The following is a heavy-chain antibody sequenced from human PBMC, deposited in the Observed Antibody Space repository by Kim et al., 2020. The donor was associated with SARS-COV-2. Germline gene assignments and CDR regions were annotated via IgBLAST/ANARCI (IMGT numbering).Heavy chain of an antibody. CDR3: ARDLTRRGSSYRGIAAAGPFDY. V-gene: IGHV3-30*04. D-gene: IGHD6-13*01. J-gene: IGHJ4*02. CDR2: ISYDGSNK. CDR1: GFTFSSYA. Sequence: GGSLRLSCAASGFTFSSYAMHWVRQAPGKGLEWVAVISYDGSNKYYADSVKGRFTISRDNSKNTLYLQMNSLRAEDTAVYYCARDLTRRGSSYRGIAAAGPFDYWGQGTLVTVSS.